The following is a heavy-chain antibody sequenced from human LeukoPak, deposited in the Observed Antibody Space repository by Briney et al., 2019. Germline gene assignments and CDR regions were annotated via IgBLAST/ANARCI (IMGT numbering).Heavy chain of an antibody. Sequence: GGSLRLSCAASRFTFSNDWMTWVRQAPGKGLEWVATINQDGSERYYVDSVKGRFTISRDNAKNSLYLQMNSLRAEDTAVFYCARAPVYYDESRGHLKISNWYLDLWGRGTLVTVSS. V-gene: IGHV3-7*01. CDR3: ARAPVYYDESRGHLKISNWYLDL. D-gene: IGHD3-22*01. J-gene: IGHJ2*01. CDR1: RFTFSNDW. CDR2: INQDGSER.